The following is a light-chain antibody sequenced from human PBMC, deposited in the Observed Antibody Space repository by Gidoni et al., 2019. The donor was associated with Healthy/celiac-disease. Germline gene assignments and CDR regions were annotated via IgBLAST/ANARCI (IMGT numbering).Light chain of an antibody. CDR2: EVS. Sequence: QSALTQPASVSGSPGQSLTISCTGTSSDVGGYNYVSWYQQHPGKAPKLMIYEVSNRPSGVSNRFSGSKSGNTASLTISGLQDEDEADYYCSSYTSSSTPYVFGTGTKVTVL. CDR3: SSYTSSSTPYV. CDR1: SSDVGGYNY. J-gene: IGLJ1*01. V-gene: IGLV2-14*01.